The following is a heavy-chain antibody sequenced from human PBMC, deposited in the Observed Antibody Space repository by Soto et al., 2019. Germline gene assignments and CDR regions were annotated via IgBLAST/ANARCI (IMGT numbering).Heavy chain of an antibody. CDR1: GFAFSSYA. CDR2: ISGSGGST. J-gene: IGHJ3*02. V-gene: IGHV3-23*01. CDR3: ARDSLSGDEHDAYAI. Sequence: GGSLRLSCAASGFAFSSYAMSWVRQAPGKGLEWVSAISGSGGSTYYADSVKGRFTISRDNSKNTLYLQMNSLRAEDTAVYYCARDSLSGDEHDAYAIWGQWTMVSVSS. D-gene: IGHD5-12*01.